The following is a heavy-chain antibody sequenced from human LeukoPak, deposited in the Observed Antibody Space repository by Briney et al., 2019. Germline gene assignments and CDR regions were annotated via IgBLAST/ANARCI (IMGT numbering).Heavy chain of an antibody. D-gene: IGHD3-3*01. CDR2: ISYDGSNK. CDR3: ARDFDFWSGYYSDY. Sequence: GGSLRLSCAASGLTLSAYGMHWVRQTPGKGLAWVAVISYDGSNKYYADSVKGRFTISRDNSKNTLYLQMNSLRAEDTAVYYCARDFDFWSGYYSDYWGQGTLVTVSS. CDR1: GLTLSAYG. J-gene: IGHJ4*02. V-gene: IGHV3-30*19.